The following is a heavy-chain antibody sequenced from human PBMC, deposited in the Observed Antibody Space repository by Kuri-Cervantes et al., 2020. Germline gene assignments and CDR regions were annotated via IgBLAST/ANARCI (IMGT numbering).Heavy chain of an antibody. CDR1: GFTVSSNY. CDR2: IYSGGST. V-gene: IGHV3-53*01. CDR3: ARARGYCSGGSCFPPDY. Sequence: LSLTCAASGFTVSSNYMSWVRQAPGKGLEWVSDIYSGGSTYYADSVKGRFTISRDNSKNTLYLRMNSLRAEDTAVYYCARARGYCSGGSCFPPDYWGQGTLVTVSS. J-gene: IGHJ4*02. D-gene: IGHD2-15*01.